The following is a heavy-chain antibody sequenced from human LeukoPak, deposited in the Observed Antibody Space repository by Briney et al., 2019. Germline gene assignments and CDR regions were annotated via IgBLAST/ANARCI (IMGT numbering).Heavy chain of an antibody. V-gene: IGHV4-38-2*01. CDR3: ARATSSGWPNFDY. D-gene: IGHD6-19*01. Sequence: SETLSLTCAVSGYSISSGYYWGWIRQPPGKGLEWIRSIYHSGSTYYNPSLKSRVTISVDTSKNQFSLKLSSVTAADTAVYYCARATSSGWPNFDYWGQGTLATVSS. J-gene: IGHJ4*02. CDR1: GYSISSGYY. CDR2: IYHSGST.